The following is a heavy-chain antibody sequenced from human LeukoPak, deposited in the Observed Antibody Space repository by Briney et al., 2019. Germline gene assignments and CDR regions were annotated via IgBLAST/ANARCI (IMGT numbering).Heavy chain of an antibody. CDR2: ISYDGNTI. D-gene: IGHD4-11*01. CDR3: ARSGGLQKFDY. CDR1: EFTFSNYA. J-gene: IGHJ4*02. Sequence: GGSLRLSCAASEFTFSNYALHWVRQAPGKGLQWVAVISYDGNTIHYADSVKGRFIISRDTSKNTLYLQMNSLRAEDTAVYYCARSGGLQKFDYWGQGALVTVSS. V-gene: IGHV3-30-3*01.